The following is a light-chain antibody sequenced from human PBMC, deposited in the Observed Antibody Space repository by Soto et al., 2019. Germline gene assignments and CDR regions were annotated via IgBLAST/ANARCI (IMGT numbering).Light chain of an antibody. CDR2: DND. CDR1: SSNIGGNY. J-gene: IGLJ2*01. V-gene: IGLV1-51*01. CDR3: ETWDNSLSAVV. Sequence: QSVLTQPPSVSSAPGQRVIISCSGVSSNIGGNYVAWYRQFPGTAPQLIIYDNDKRPSGIPDRLSGSKSGTSATLVITGLQSGDEADYYCETWDNSLSAVVFGGGTKLTVL.